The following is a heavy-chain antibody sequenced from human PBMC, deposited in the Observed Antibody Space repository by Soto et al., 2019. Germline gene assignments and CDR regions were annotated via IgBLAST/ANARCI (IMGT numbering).Heavy chain of an antibody. V-gene: IGHV1-18*01. CDR3: ARLHYDFWSGYGDYGMDV. Sequence: ASVKVSCKASGYTFTSYGISWVRQAPGQGLEWMGWISAYNGNTNYAQKLKGRVTMTTDTSTSTAYMELRSLRSDDTAVYYCARLHYDFWSGYGDYGMDVWGQGTTVTVSS. CDR1: GYTFTSYG. J-gene: IGHJ6*02. D-gene: IGHD3-3*01. CDR2: ISAYNGNT.